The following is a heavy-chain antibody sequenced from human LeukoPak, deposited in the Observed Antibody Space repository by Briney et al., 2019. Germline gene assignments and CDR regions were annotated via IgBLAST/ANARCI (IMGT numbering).Heavy chain of an antibody. CDR3: ARDLNYGGLYYYYGMDV. D-gene: IGHD4-23*01. Sequence: ASVKVSCKASGYSLISNYMHWVRQAPGQGLEWMGIINPSGGTTRYAQNFQGRVTMTRDTSTSTVYMELSSLRSEDTAVYYCARDLNYGGLYYYYGMDVWGQGTAVTVSS. V-gene: IGHV1-46*01. J-gene: IGHJ6*02. CDR1: GYSLISNY. CDR2: INPSGGTT.